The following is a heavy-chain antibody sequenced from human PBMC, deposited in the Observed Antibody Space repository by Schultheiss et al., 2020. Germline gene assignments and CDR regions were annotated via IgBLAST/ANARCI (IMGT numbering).Heavy chain of an antibody. Sequence: SCAASGFTFSSYGMHWVRQAPGKGLEWVAVISYDGSNKYYADSVKGRFTISRDNSKNTLYLQMNSLRAEDTAVYYCAKDLIAAAGPPYYYYGMDVWGQGTTVTVSS. CDR3: AKDLIAAAGPPYYYYGMDV. D-gene: IGHD6-13*01. CDR2: ISYDGSNK. V-gene: IGHV3-30*18. J-gene: IGHJ6*02. CDR1: GFTFSSYG.